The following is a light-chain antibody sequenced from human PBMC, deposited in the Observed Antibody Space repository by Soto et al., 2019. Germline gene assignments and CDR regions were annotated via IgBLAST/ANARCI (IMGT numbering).Light chain of an antibody. CDR2: DAS. Sequence: DIQMTQSPSTPSASVGDRVTITCRASQSISSWLAWYQQKPGKAPKLLIYDASSLESGVPSRFSGSGSGTEFTLTISSLQPDDFATYYCQHHRTFGQGTKVDIK. V-gene: IGKV1-5*01. CDR3: QHHRT. J-gene: IGKJ1*01. CDR1: QSISSW.